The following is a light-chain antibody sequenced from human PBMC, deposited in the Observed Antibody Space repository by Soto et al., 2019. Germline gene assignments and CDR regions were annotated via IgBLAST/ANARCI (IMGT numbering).Light chain of an antibody. CDR2: RNN. V-gene: IGLV1-47*01. J-gene: IGLJ3*02. CDR3: AAWDGGSSRWV. Sequence: QSVLTQPPSASGPPGQRVAIPCSGITSNIGSKYVYWYQQLPGTAPKLLIYRNNQRPSGVPDRFSGSKSGTSASLAISGLRSEDDADYFCAAWDGGSSRWVFGGGTKLTVL. CDR1: TSNIGSKY.